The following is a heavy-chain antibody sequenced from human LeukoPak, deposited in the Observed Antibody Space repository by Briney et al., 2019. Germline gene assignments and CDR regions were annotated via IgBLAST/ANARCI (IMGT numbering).Heavy chain of an antibody. D-gene: IGHD4-17*01. V-gene: IGHV3-20*04. J-gene: IGHJ2*01. CDR3: ARERHYGGGALDL. Sequence: RSGGSLRLSCAASGFMFSSHWMSWVRQAPGKGLEWVSGINWNDGSTGYADSVKGRFTISRDNAKSSLYLQMNSLRAEDTALYYCARERHYGGGALDLWGRGTLVTVSS. CDR2: INWNDGST. CDR1: GFMFSSHW.